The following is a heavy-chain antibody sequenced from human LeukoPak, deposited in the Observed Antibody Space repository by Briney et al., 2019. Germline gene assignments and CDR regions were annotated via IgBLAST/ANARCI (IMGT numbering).Heavy chain of an antibody. J-gene: IGHJ4*02. Sequence: SETLSLTCAVYGGSFSGYYWSWIRQPPGKGLEWIGEINHSGSTNYNPSLKSRVTISVDTSKNQFSLKLSSVTAPDTAVYYCARGRITIFGVVIIHPHFDYWGQGTLVTVSS. CDR3: ARGRITIFGVVIIHPHFDY. CDR2: INHSGST. CDR1: GGSFSGYY. D-gene: IGHD3-3*01. V-gene: IGHV4-34*01.